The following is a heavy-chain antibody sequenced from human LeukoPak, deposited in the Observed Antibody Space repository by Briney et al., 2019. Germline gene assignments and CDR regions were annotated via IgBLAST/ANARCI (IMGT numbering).Heavy chain of an antibody. D-gene: IGHD3-10*01. V-gene: IGHV4-30-2*01. CDR1: GGSISSGGYS. J-gene: IGHJ4*02. CDR3: ARERYYYYDSGSHEFGY. CDR2: VYHSGST. Sequence: SETLSLTCAVSGGSISSGGYSWNWIRQPPGKGLEWSGYVYHSGSTNYNPSLKSRVTISVDTSKNQFSLKLNSVTAADTAVYFCARERYYYYDSGSHEFGYWGQGTLVTVSS.